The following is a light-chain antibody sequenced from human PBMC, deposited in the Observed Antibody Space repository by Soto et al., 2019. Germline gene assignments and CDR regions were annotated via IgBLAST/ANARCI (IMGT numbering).Light chain of an antibody. Sequence: EIVLTQSPGTLSLSPDGRATLSCRDSQSVSSSYLAWYQQKPGQAPRLLIYGASSRATGIPDRFGGGGSGADFTLTISRLEPEDFAVYYCQQYGSSPPFTFGQGTKVDIK. CDR2: GAS. CDR1: QSVSSSY. CDR3: QQYGSSPPFT. V-gene: IGKV3-20*01. J-gene: IGKJ1*01.